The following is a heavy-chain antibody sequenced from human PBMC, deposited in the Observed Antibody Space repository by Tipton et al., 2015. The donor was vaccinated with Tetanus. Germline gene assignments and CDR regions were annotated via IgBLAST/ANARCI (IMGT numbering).Heavy chain of an antibody. D-gene: IGHD6-13*01. CDR3: ARDFGSNHNWFDP. V-gene: IGHV4-31*03. Sequence: TLSLTCTVSGDSLVRGGYYWTWIRHLPGKGLEWIGYIYHTGAAHYNPSLKSRVTLSVDMSKNQFFLKMISMTAADTAVYFCARDFGSNHNWFDPGGQGTPVTVSS. J-gene: IGHJ5*02. CDR2: IYHTGAA. CDR1: GDSLVRGGYY.